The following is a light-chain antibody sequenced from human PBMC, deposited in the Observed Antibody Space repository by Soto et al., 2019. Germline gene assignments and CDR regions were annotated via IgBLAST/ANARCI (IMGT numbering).Light chain of an antibody. J-gene: IGLJ3*02. CDR2: STN. CDR1: SGSVSTSYY. CDR3: VLYMGSGSWV. V-gene: IGLV8-61*01. Sequence: QAVVTQEPSFSVSPGGTVTLTCGLSSGSVSTSYYPSWYQQTPGQAPRTLIYSTNTRPSGVPDRFSGSILGNKAALTITGAQADDESDYYCVLYMGSGSWVFGGGTQLTVL.